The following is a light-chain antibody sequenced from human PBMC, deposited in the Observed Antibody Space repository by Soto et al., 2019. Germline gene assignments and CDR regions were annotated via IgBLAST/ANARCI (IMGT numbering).Light chain of an antibody. CDR3: SSFTSTSTLGYV. J-gene: IGLJ1*01. CDR2: EVS. Sequence: QSALTQPASVSGSPGQSITISCTGTSSDVGDYNYVSWYQQHPGKAPKLMIYEVSNRPSGVSSRFSGSKSGNTASLTISGLQADDEADYYCSSFTSTSTLGYVFGTGTKVTVL. CDR1: SSDVGDYNY. V-gene: IGLV2-14*01.